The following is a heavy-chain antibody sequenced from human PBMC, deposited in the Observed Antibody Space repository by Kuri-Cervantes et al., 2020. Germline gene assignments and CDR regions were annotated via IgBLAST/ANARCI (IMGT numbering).Heavy chain of an antibody. Sequence: SLKISCAASGFTFDDYAMHWVRQAPGKGLEWVSGISWNSGSIGYADSVKGRFTISRDNAKNSLYLQMNSLRAEDTAVYYCARDAPYYEAYYFDYWGQGTLVTVSS. CDR2: ISWNSGSI. V-gene: IGHV3-9*01. CDR3: ARDAPYYEAYYFDY. CDR1: GFTFDDYA. D-gene: IGHD3-3*01. J-gene: IGHJ4*02.